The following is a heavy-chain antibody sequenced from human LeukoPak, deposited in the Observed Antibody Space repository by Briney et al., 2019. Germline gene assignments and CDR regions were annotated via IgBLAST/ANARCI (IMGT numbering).Heavy chain of an antibody. D-gene: IGHD4-17*01. CDR3: ARAWTVTNDFDY. CDR2: IYYSGST. J-gene: IGHJ4*02. CDR1: GGSISSYY. Sequence: PSETLSLTCTVSGGSISSYYWSWIRQPPGKGPEWIGYIYYSGSTNYNPSLKSRVTISVDTSKNQFSLKLSSVTAADTAVYYCARAWTVTNDFDYWGQGTLVTVSS. V-gene: IGHV4-59*01.